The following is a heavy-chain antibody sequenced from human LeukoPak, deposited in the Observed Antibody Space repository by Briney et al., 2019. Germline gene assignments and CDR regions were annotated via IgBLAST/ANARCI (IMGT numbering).Heavy chain of an antibody. D-gene: IGHD4-11*01. CDR1: GGSFSGYY. J-gene: IGHJ6*02. V-gene: IGHV4-34*01. CDR2: INHSGST. Sequence: SETLSLTCAVYGGSFSGYYWSWIRQPPGKGLEWIGEINHSGSTNYNPSLKSRVTISVDTSKNQFSLKLSSVTAADTAVYYCARGPYYSNGYYYYGMDVWGRGTTVTVSS. CDR3: ARGPYYSNGYYYYGMDV.